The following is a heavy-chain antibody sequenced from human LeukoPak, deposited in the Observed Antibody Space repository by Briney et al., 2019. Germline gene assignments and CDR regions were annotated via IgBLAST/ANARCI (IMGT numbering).Heavy chain of an antibody. CDR1: GGSISSSSYY. J-gene: IGHJ4*02. V-gene: IGHV4-39*07. D-gene: IGHD4-17*01. CDR3: AREGGPTVTSFDY. Sequence: KSSETLSLTCTVSGGSISSSSYYWGWIRQPPGKGLEWIGSIYYSGSTYYNPSLKSRVTISVGTSKNQFSLKLSSVTAADTAVYYCAREGGPTVTSFDYWVQGTLVTVSS. CDR2: IYYSGST.